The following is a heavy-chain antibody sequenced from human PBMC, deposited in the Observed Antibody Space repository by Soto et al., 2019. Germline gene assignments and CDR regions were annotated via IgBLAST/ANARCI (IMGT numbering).Heavy chain of an antibody. CDR1: GFTFSSYA. CDR2: ISGSGGST. D-gene: IGHD6-19*01. CDR3: AKAFYSSGWYPPQGY. V-gene: IGHV3-23*01. J-gene: IGHJ4*02. Sequence: PGGSLRLSCAASGFTFSSYAMSWVRQAPGKGLEWVSAISGSGGSTYYADSVKGRFTISRDNSKNTLYLQMNSLRAEDTAVYYCAKAFYSSGWYPPQGYWGQGTLVTVSS.